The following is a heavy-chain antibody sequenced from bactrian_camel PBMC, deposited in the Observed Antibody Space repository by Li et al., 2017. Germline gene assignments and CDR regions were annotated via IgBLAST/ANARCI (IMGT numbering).Heavy chain of an antibody. D-gene: IGHD1*01. CDR3: AARLSDAGGWSPSDFRY. J-gene: IGHJ6*01. CDR1: GFLFSVRC. CDR2: FGSEGTI. V-gene: IGHV3S53*01. Sequence: HVQLVESGGDSVEAGGSLRLSRDTSGFLFSVRCMGWFRQAPGKEREGVAVFGSEGTINYATSVKGRFTIARDNAKNTLALQMNNLQPEDTAMYYCAARLSDAGGWSPSDFRYWGQGTQVTVS.